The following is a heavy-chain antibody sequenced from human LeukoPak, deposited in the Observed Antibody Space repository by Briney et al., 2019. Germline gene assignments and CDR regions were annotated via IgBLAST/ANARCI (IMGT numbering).Heavy chain of an antibody. Sequence: GSLRLSCVASGFSLSGYWMYWVRQAPGKGLMWVSRINRGGSRTDYADSVKGRFTISRDDAKNTLYLQLNSLRAEDTAVYFCARGGSDTAMAHDYWGQGTLVTVSS. CDR3: ARGGSDTAMAHDY. J-gene: IGHJ4*02. D-gene: IGHD5-18*01. CDR1: GFSLSGYW. V-gene: IGHV3-74*01. CDR2: INRGGSRT.